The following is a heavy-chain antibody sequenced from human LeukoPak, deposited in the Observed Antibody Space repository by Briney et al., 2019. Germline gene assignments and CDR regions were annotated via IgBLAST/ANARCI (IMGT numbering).Heavy chain of an antibody. Sequence: SETLSLTCTVSGGSISSGGYYWRWIRQHPGKGLEWIGYIYYSGSTYYNPSLKSRVTISVDTSKNQFSLKLSSVTAADTAVYYCARGRASYYDSSDHPKAFDIWGQGTMVTVSS. CDR3: ARGRASYYDSSDHPKAFDI. D-gene: IGHD3-22*01. CDR1: GGSISSGGYY. V-gene: IGHV4-31*03. CDR2: IYYSGST. J-gene: IGHJ3*02.